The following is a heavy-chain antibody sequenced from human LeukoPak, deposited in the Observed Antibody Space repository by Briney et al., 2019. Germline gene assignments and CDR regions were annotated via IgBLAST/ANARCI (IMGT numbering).Heavy chain of an antibody. Sequence: ASVKVSCKASGYTFTGYYMHWVRQAPGQGLEWMGWINPNSGGTNYAQKFQGRVTMTRDTSISTAYMELSRLRSDDTAVYYCALPGIAAVWGRGFDYRGRGTLVTVSS. V-gene: IGHV1-2*02. D-gene: IGHD6-13*01. CDR2: INPNSGGT. J-gene: IGHJ4*02. CDR3: ALPGIAAVWGRGFDY. CDR1: GYTFTGYY.